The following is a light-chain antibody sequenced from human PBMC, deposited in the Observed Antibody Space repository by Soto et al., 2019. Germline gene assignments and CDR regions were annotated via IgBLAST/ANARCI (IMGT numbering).Light chain of an antibody. CDR3: QQYNSFSPT. V-gene: IGKV1-5*01. Sequence: DIQMTQSPSTLSTSIGDRVTITCRASQSISDSLAWYQQKPGKAPKLLIYDASSLESGVPSRFSGSVSGTEFTLTISGLQPDDFASYYCQQYNSFSPTFGQGTKVDIK. CDR1: QSISDS. CDR2: DAS. J-gene: IGKJ1*01.